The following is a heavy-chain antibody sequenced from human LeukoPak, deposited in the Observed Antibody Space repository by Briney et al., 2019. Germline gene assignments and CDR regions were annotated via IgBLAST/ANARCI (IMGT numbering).Heavy chain of an antibody. CDR2: IYHSGST. CDR3: ARVRVATMASFFDY. CDR1: GYSISSGYY. Sequence: SETLSLTCTVSGYSISSGYYWGWIRQPPGKGLEWIGSIYHSGSTYYNPSLKSRVTISVDTSKNQFSLKLSSVTAADTAVYYCARVRVATMASFFDYWGQGTLVTVSS. J-gene: IGHJ4*02. D-gene: IGHD5-12*01. V-gene: IGHV4-38-2*02.